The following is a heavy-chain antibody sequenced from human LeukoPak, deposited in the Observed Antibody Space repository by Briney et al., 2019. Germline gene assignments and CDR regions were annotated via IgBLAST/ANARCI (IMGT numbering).Heavy chain of an antibody. CDR2: ISDSGRT. V-gene: IGHV4-59*01. J-gene: IGHJ4*02. CDR1: GGSIRSYY. CDR3: ARDRVGIGSDY. D-gene: IGHD3-22*01. Sequence: PSETLSLTCSVAGGSIRSYYWSWIRQPPGKGLKWIGYISDSGRTNYKPSLKSRVTISVDTSKNQFSLKLSSVTAADTAVYYCARDRVGIGSDYWGQGILVTVSS.